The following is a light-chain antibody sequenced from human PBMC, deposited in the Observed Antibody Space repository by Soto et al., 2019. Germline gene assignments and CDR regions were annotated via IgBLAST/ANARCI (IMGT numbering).Light chain of an antibody. CDR1: QSVSSSY. CDR3: QQYNSSPWT. Sequence: EIVFTQSPCTLSLSTGERATLSCRASQSVSSSYLAWYQQKPGQAPRLLMYGASTRATGIPARFSGSGSGTDFTLTTSGLEPEDFALYHCQQYNSSPWTFGQGTKVDIK. J-gene: IGKJ1*01. V-gene: IGKV3-20*01. CDR2: GAS.